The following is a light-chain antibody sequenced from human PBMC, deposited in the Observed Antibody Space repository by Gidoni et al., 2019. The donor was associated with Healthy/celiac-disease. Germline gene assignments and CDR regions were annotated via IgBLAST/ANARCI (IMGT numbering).Light chain of an antibody. J-gene: IGKJ1*01. V-gene: IGKV3-20*01. CDR1: QSVSSSY. CDR2: GAS. CDR3: QQYGSSFWT. Sequence: DIVLTQSPGTLSLSPGERATLSCSASQSVSSSYLAWYQQKPGQAPRLLIYGASSRATGIPDRFSGSGSGTDFTLTISRLEPEDFAVYYCQQYGSSFWTFGQGTKVEIK.